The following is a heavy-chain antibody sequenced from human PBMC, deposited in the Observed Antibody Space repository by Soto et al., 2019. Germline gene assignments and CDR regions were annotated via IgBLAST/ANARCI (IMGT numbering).Heavy chain of an antibody. CDR3: AIARGYDNGQHSSYGLEV. CDR2: ITHSGNT. V-gene: IGHV4-34*01. D-gene: IGHD5-12*01. J-gene: IGHJ6*02. CDR1: GGSFTAYY. Sequence: PSETLSLTCAVYGGSFTAYYWTWIRLYQGKGLEWIGEITHSGNTNYNPALKSRLTISVDTSKNQLSLKMTSVTAADMGAYYCAIARGYDNGQHSSYGLEVWGPGASVTSP.